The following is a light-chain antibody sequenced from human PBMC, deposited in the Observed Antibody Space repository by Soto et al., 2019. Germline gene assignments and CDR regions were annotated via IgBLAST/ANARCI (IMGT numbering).Light chain of an antibody. Sequence: IRMTQSPSSLSASIGDRVTITCRASESIRTWLSWYQHKPGKAPKLLTYDASSLESGVPSRFSGSESGTEFTLTINSLQPDDFATYYCQQYNSYPWTSGQATKAHI. V-gene: IGKV1-5*01. CDR3: QQYNSYPWT. CDR1: ESIRTW. J-gene: IGKJ1*01. CDR2: DAS.